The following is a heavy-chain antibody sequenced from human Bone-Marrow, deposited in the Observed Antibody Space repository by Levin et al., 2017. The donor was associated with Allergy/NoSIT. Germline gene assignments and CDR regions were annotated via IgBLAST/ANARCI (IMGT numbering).Heavy chain of an antibody. Sequence: PGGSLRLSCAASGFTFSSYSMNWVRQAPGKGLEWVSSISSSSSYIYYADSVKGRFTISRDNAKNSLYLQMNSLRAEDTAVYYCARERGGWMGFDYWGQGTLVTVSS. CDR2: ISSSSSYI. V-gene: IGHV3-21*01. CDR3: ARERGGWMGFDY. D-gene: IGHD3-16*01. CDR1: GFTFSSYS. J-gene: IGHJ4*02.